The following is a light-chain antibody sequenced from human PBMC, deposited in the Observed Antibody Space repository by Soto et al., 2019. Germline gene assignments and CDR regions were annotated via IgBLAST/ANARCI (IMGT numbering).Light chain of an antibody. CDR3: QQFDRSLPSWT. CDR1: QSVSSNY. CDR2: GAS. J-gene: IGKJ1*01. Sequence: ETVLTQSPGTLSLSPGERATLSCRASQSVSSNYLAWYQHIPGQAPRLLIYGASTRATGIPDRFSGSGSGKDFTLTISRLEPEDFEVYYCQQFDRSLPSWTFGQGTKGE. V-gene: IGKV3-20*01.